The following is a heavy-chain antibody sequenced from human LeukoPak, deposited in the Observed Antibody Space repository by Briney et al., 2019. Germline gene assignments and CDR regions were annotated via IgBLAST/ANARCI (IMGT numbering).Heavy chain of an antibody. Sequence: GGSLRLSCAASGFTFSSYGMSWVRQAPGKGLEWVGRIKSEADDGTTDYAAPVKGRFIIWMDESKNTMYLQMNSLRAEDTAVYYCARRSPLVDLFDPWGQGTLVTVSS. CDR3: ARRSPLVDLFDP. CDR2: IKSEADDGTT. CDR1: GFTFSSYG. V-gene: IGHV3-15*01. D-gene: IGHD3-10*01. J-gene: IGHJ5*02.